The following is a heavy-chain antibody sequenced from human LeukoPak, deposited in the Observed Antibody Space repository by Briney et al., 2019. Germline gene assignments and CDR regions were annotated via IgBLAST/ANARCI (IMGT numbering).Heavy chain of an antibody. D-gene: IGHD2-15*01. CDR2: IKRDGSEK. J-gene: IGHJ6*03. CDR1: GFTFSSYW. V-gene: IGHV3-7*01. Sequence: PGGSLRLSCAASGFTFSSYWMSWVRQAPGKGLEWVANIKRDGSEKYYVDSVKGRFTISRDNAKNSLYLQMNSLRAEDTAVYYCARSVVVVAATHLYYYYYYMDVWGKGTTVTVSS. CDR3: ARSVVVVAATHLYYYYYYMDV.